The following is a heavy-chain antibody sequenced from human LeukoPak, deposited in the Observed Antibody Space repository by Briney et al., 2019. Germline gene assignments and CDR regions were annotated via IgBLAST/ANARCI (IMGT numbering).Heavy chain of an antibody. CDR3: ARATRDSHDAFDI. CDR2: IIPILGIA. CDR1: GGTFSSYA. J-gene: IGHJ3*02. Sequence: SVKVSCKASGGTFSSYAISWVRQAPGQGLEWMGRIIPILGIANYAQKFQGRVTITADKSTSTAYMELSSLRSEDTAVYYCARATRDSHDAFDIRGQGTMVTVSS. D-gene: IGHD5-24*01. V-gene: IGHV1-69*04.